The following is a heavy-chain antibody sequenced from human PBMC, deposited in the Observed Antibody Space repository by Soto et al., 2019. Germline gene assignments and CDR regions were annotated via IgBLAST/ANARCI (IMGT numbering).Heavy chain of an antibody. CDR3: ARITYYYDSSGYKV. D-gene: IGHD3-22*01. CDR1: GGSVSSGSYY. CDR2: IYYSGST. V-gene: IGHV4-61*01. Sequence: SETLSLTCTVSGGSVSSGSYYWSWIRQPPGKGLEWIGYIYYSGSTNYNPSLKSRVTISVDTSKNQFSLKLSSVTAADTAVYYCARITYYYDSSGYKVWGQGTLVTVSS. J-gene: IGHJ4*02.